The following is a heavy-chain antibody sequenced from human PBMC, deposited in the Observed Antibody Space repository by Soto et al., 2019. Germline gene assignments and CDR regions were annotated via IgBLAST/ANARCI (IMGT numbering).Heavy chain of an antibody. Sequence: SETLSLTCAVYGGSFSGYYWSWIRQPPGKGLEWIGEINHSGSTNYNPSLKSRVTISVDTSKNQFSLKLSSVTAADTAVYYCARVPPTSGPNKYSSSWYFDYWGQGTLVTVSS. CDR3: ARVPPTSGPNKYSSSWYFDY. CDR2: INHSGST. D-gene: IGHD6-13*01. CDR1: GGSFSGYY. V-gene: IGHV4-34*01. J-gene: IGHJ4*02.